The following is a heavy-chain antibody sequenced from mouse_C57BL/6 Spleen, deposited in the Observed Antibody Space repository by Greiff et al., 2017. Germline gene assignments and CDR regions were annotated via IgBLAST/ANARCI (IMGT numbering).Heavy chain of an antibody. CDR3: ARHGANWDHFDY. CDR2: ISSGGSYT. CDR1: GFTFSSYG. J-gene: IGHJ2*01. V-gene: IGHV5-6*01. Sequence: EVKLVESGGDLVKPGGSLKLSCAASGFTFSSYGMSWVRQTPDKRLEWVATISSGGSYTYYPDSVKGRFTISRDNAKNTLYLQMSSLKSEDTAMYYCARHGANWDHFDYWGQGTTRTVSS. D-gene: IGHD4-1*01.